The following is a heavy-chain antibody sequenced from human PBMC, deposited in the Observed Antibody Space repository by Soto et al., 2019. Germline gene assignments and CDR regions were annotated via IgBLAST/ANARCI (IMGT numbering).Heavy chain of an antibody. Sequence: QVQLVQSGAEVKKPGASVKVSCKASGYTFAGYYMHWVRQAPGQGLEWMGWINPNSGGTNYAQKFQGWVIMTRDTSISTAYMELSRLRSDDTAVYYCAREPSYGGDLHFDYWGQGTLVTVSS. CDR3: AREPSYGGDLHFDY. V-gene: IGHV1-2*04. CDR1: GYTFAGYY. D-gene: IGHD4-17*01. CDR2: INPNSGGT. J-gene: IGHJ4*02.